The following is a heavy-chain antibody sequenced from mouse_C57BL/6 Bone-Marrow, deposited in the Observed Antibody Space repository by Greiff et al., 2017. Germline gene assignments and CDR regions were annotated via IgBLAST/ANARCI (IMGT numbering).Heavy chain of an antibody. CDR2: ISYDGSY. D-gene: IGHD1-1*01. J-gene: IGHJ4*01. Sequence: EVQLQQSGPGLVKPSQSLSLTCSVTGYSITSGYYLNWIRQFPGNKLEWMGYISYDGSYKYNPSPTNRISITRDTSKNQFFLKLNSVTTEDTATYYCARDQGGGSSYEDYAMDYWGQGTSVTVSS. V-gene: IGHV3-6*01. CDR1: GYSITSGYY. CDR3: ARDQGGGSSYEDYAMDY.